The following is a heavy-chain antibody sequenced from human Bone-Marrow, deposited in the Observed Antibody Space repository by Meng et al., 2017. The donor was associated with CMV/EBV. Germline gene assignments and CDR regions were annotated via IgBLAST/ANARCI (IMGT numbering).Heavy chain of an antibody. CDR2: ISYDGNNK. CDR3: ARDVVVPITIPTQEYYYYGMDV. D-gene: IGHD2-2*01. CDR1: GFTFSYYA. J-gene: IGHJ6*02. V-gene: IGHV3-30-3*01. Sequence: GESLKISCAASGFTFSYYAMHWVRQAPGKGLEWVAVISYDGNNKYYADSVKGRFTISRDNRKNSLYLQMNSLRAEDTALYYCARDVVVPITIPTQEYYYYGMDVWGQGNTVNVPS.